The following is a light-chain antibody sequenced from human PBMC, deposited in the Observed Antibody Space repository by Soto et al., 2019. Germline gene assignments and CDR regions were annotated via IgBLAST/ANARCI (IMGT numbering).Light chain of an antibody. CDR3: QQRSNWPPAT. V-gene: IGKV3-11*01. Sequence: EIVSTQSPATLSLSPGERATLSCRASQSVSSYLAWYQQKPGQAPRLLIYDASNRATGIPARFSGSGSGTDFTLTISSLEPEDFAVYYCQQRSNWPPATFGPGTKVDIK. J-gene: IGKJ3*01. CDR2: DAS. CDR1: QSVSSY.